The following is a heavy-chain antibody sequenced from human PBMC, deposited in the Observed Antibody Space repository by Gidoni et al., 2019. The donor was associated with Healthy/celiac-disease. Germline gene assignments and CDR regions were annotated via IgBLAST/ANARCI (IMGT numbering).Heavy chain of an antibody. CDR3: AREVQWLVHRWFDP. Sequence: QVQLQESGPVLVKPSETLSLTCTVSGGSISSYYWSWIRQPPGKGLEWIGYIYSSGSTNYNPSLKSRVTISVDTSKNQFSLKLSSVTAADTAVYYCAREVQWLVHRWFDPWGQGTLVTVSS. CDR2: IYSSGST. V-gene: IGHV4-59*01. CDR1: GGSISSYY. J-gene: IGHJ5*02. D-gene: IGHD6-19*01.